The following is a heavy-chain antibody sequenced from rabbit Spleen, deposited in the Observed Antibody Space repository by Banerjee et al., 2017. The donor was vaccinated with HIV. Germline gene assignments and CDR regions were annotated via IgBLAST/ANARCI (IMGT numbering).Heavy chain of an antibody. J-gene: IGHJ4*01. V-gene: IGHV1S45*01. Sequence: QEQLVESGGGLVKPEGSVPLPCKASGFDFSTNYYISWVRQAPGKGLEWIGYIGPGDDSTGYTSWAKGRFTISKTSSTTVTLQMTSLTAADTATYFCARDSYAASGVWNLWGQGTLVTVS. D-gene: IGHD4-2*01. CDR1: GFDFSTNYY. CDR2: IGPGDDST. CDR3: ARDSYAASGVWNL.